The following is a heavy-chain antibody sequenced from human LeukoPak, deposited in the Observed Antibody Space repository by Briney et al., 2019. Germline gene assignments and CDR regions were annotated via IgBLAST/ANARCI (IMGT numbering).Heavy chain of an antibody. D-gene: IGHD6-19*01. CDR2: IYYSGST. J-gene: IGHJ4*02. CDR3: ARAGGLDNFDY. V-gene: IGHV4-39*01. CDR1: GGSISSSSYY. Sequence: SETLSLTCTVSGGSISSSSYYWGWIRQPPGKGLEWIGSIYYSGSTYYNPSLKSRVTISVDTSKNQFSLKLSSVTAADTAVYYCARAGGLDNFDYWGQGTLVTVS.